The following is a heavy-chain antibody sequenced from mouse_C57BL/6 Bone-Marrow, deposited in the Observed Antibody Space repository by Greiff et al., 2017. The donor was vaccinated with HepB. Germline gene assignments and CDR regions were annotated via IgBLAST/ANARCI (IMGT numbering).Heavy chain of an antibody. V-gene: IGHV3-6*01. CDR1: GYSITSGYY. CDR2: ISYDGSN. D-gene: IGHD1-1*01. CDR3: ARTTGFYYYAMDY. Sequence: EVHLVESGPGLVKPSQSLSLTCSVTGYSITSGYYWNWIRQFPGNKLEWMGYISYDGSNNYNPSLKNRISITRDTSKNQFFLKLNSVTTEDTATYYCARTTGFYYYAMDYWGQGTSVTVSS. J-gene: IGHJ4*01.